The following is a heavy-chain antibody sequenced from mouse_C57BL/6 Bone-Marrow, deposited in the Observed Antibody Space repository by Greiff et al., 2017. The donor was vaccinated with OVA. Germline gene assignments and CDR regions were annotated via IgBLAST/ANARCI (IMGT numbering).Heavy chain of an antibody. CDR2: IYPRSGNT. Sequence: QVQLKESGAELARPGASVKLSCKASGYTFTSYGISWVKQRTGQGLEWIGEIYPRSGNTYYNEKFKGEATLTADKSSSKAYMELRSLTSEDSAVYFCAMYYYGSSPFAYWGQGTLVTVSA. CDR1: GYTFTSYG. CDR3: AMYYYGSSPFAY. J-gene: IGHJ3*01. V-gene: IGHV1-81*01. D-gene: IGHD1-1*01.